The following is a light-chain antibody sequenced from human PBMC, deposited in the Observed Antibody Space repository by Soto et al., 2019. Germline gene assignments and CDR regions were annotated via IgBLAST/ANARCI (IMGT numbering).Light chain of an antibody. CDR3: QQDYNLPRT. CDR2: GAS. J-gene: IGKJ1*01. CDR1: QSVGSSS. V-gene: IGKV3D-7*01. Sequence: PGERVTLSCRASQSVGSSSLTWYQQKPGQAPRLLIYGASTRATSIPARFSGSGSGTDFTLTISSLQPEDFAVYYCQQDYNLPRTFGQGTKVEIK.